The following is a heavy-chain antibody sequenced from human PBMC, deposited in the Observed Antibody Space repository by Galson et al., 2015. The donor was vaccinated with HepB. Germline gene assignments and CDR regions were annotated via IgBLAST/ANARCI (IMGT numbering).Heavy chain of an antibody. Sequence: SVKVSCKASGYTFSRHSINWVRQAPGQGLEWMGWINVKTRNPTYAQGFTGRFVFSLDTSVNTAYLQISSLAAVDTAVYYCARDSWYNSRPSYDPWGQGTLVTVSS. D-gene: IGHD6-13*01. CDR2: INVKTRNP. CDR1: GYTFSRHS. J-gene: IGHJ5*02. V-gene: IGHV7-4-1*02. CDR3: ARDSWYNSRPSYDP.